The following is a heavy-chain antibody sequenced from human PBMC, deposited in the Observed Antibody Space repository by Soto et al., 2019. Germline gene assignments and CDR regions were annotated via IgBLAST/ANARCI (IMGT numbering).Heavy chain of an antibody. CDR2: IYYSGNT. J-gene: IGHJ4*02. V-gene: IGHV4-59*01. CDR3: ARGSQDPASTSTGFDY. D-gene: IGHD1-1*01. CDR1: GGSISSYY. Sequence: SETLSLTCTVSGGSISSYYWSWIRQPPGKGLEWIGYIYYSGNTNYHPSLKSRVTISVDTSKNQFSLNLSSVTAADTAGYYCARGSQDPASTSTGFDYGGQGTRVTVSS.